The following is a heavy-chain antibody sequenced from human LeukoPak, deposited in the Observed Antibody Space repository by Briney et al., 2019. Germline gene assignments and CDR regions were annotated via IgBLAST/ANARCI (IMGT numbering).Heavy chain of an antibody. J-gene: IGHJ3*02. CDR2: ISPYNGNT. Sequence: ASVKVSCKASGGTFSSYAISWVRQAPGQGLEWMAWISPYNGNTNFAQKLQGRVTMTTDTSTSTAYMELRSLGSDDTAVYYCARDRNADAFDIWGQGTMVTVSS. V-gene: IGHV1-18*01. CDR1: GGTFSSYA. CDR3: ARDRNADAFDI.